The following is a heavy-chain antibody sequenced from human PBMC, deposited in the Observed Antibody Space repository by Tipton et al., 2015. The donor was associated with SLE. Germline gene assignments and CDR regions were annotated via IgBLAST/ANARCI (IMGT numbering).Heavy chain of an antibody. CDR1: GGSISSSSYY. Sequence: TLSPTCTVSGGSISSSSYYWGWIRQPPGKGLEWIGSIYYSGSTNYNPSLKSRVTISVDMSKNQFSLKLSSVTAADTAVYYCARGMWSIHYWGQGTLVTVSS. CDR2: IYYSGST. CDR3: ARGMWSIHY. D-gene: IGHD2-21*01. V-gene: IGHV4-39*07. J-gene: IGHJ4*02.